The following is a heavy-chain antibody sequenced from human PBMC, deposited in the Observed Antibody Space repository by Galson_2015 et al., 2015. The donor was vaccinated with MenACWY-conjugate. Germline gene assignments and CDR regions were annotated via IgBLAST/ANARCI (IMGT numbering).Heavy chain of an antibody. V-gene: IGHV3-74*01. D-gene: IGHD3-10*01. CDR1: GFTFSSYW. CDR2: MNSDGGST. Sequence: SLRLSCAASGFTFSSYWMHWVRQTPGKGLVWVARMNSDGGSTSYADSVKGRFTISRDNAKDTLYLQMNSLRAEDTAVYYCASFMWVRAGKSYGMDVWGQGTTVTVSS. CDR3: ASFMWVRAGKSYGMDV. J-gene: IGHJ6*02.